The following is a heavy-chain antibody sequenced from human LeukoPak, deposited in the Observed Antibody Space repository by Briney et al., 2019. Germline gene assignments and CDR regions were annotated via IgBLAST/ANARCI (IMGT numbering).Heavy chain of an antibody. Sequence: GASVKVSCKASGYTFTSYYMHWVRQAPGQGLEWMGWMNPNSGNTGYAQKFQGRVTMTRNTSISTAYMELSSLRSEDTAVYYCARGEVAVDDDAFDIWGQGTMVTVSS. CDR1: GYTFTSYY. CDR3: ARGEVAVDDDAFDI. CDR2: MNPNSGNT. V-gene: IGHV1-8*02. D-gene: IGHD6-19*01. J-gene: IGHJ3*02.